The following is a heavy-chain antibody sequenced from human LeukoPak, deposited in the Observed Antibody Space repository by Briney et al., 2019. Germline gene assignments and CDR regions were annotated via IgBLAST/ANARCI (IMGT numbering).Heavy chain of an antibody. Sequence: KPSETLSLTCTVSGGSVSRYYWSWIRQPAGKGLEWIGYAIYSGTSTYNPSLKSRVTISVDTSKNQFSLNVNSVTAADTAVYYCARLGYGGDPVDYWGQGTLVIVSS. D-gene: IGHD4-23*01. CDR2: AIYSGTS. CDR3: ARLGYGGDPVDY. V-gene: IGHV4-59*08. CDR1: GGSVSRYY. J-gene: IGHJ4*02.